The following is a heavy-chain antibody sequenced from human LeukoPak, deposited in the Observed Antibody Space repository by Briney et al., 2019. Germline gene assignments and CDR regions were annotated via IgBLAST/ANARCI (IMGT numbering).Heavy chain of an antibody. CDR2: IYSGGST. D-gene: IGHD6-19*01. Sequence: GGSLRLSCAASGFTVRSNYMSWVRQAPGKGLEWVSVIYSGGSTYYTDSVKGRFTISRDNSKNTLYLQMNSLRAEDTAVYYCASESSGRLSDAFDIWGQGTMVTVSS. V-gene: IGHV3-53*01. CDR3: ASESSGRLSDAFDI. J-gene: IGHJ3*02. CDR1: GFTVRSNY.